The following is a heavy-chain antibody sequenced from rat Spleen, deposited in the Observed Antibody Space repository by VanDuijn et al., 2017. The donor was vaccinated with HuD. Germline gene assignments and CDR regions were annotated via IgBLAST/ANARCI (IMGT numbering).Heavy chain of an antibody. Sequence: QLVESGGGLVQPGRSLTLSCAASGFTFSDYYMAWVRQAPKKGLEWVTSISYEGDNTHYGDSVTGRFTISRDNAKNTLYLQMNSLRSEDTATYYCTGGYEYYFDYWGQGVMVTVSS. CDR1: GFTFSDYY. V-gene: IGHV5-22*01. CDR2: ISYEGDNT. CDR3: TGGYEYYFDY. D-gene: IGHD1-11*01. J-gene: IGHJ2*01.